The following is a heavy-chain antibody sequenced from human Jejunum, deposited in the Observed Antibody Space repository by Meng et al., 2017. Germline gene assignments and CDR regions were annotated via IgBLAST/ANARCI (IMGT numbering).Heavy chain of an antibody. V-gene: IGHV4-61*01. CDR2: IYYGGTT. D-gene: IGHD5-18*01. CDR1: GGSVSSGSYY. CDR3: ARGSRGYSYG. J-gene: IGHJ4*02. Sequence: QGQLMESGQGMVRPSETLSLTCPVSGGSVSSGSYYWSWIRQPPGKGLEWIGYIYYGGTTNYNPSLKSRVTISADTSKNQFSLKLSSVTAADTAVYYCARGSRGYSYGWGQGTLVSVSS.